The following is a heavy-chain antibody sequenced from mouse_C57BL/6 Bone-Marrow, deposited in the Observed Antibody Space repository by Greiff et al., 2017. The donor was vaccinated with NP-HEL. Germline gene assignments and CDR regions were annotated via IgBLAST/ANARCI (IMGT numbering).Heavy chain of an antibody. CDR3: ARRGVYYGNDWYFDV. CDR1: DSEVFPIAY. V-gene: IGHV15-2*01. CDR2: ILPSIGRT. J-gene: IGHJ1*03. Sequence: QVQLQQSGSELRSPGSSVKLSCKDFDSEVFPIAYMSWVRQKPGHGFEWIGGILPSIGRTIYGEKFEDKATLDADTLSNTAYLELNSLTSEDSAIYYCARRGVYYGNDWYFDVWGTGTTVTVSS. D-gene: IGHD2-1*01.